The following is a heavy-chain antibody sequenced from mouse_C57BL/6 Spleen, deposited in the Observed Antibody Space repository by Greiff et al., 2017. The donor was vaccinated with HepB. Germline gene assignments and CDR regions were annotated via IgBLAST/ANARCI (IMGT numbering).Heavy chain of an antibody. D-gene: IGHD1-1*01. CDR2: IYPGGGYT. J-gene: IGHJ2*01. CDR3: ARQGSSYFDY. Sequence: VKLMESGAELVRPGTSVKMSCKASGYTFTNYWIGWAKQRPGHGLEWIGDIYPGGGYTNYNEKFKGKATLTADKSSSTAYMQFSSLTSEDSAIYYGARQGSSYFDYWGQGTTLTVSS. V-gene: IGHV1-63*01. CDR1: GYTFTNYW.